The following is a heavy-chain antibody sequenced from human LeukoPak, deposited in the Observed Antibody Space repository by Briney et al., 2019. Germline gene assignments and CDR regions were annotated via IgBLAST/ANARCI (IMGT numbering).Heavy chain of an antibody. Sequence: PSETLSLTCAVYGGSFSGYYRGWIRQPPGKGLEWIGEIDHRGKTKYNKSLKSRLTISIDTSKNQISLKLTSVTAADSAVYYCARGRTYTYGHWGQGTLVTVSS. J-gene: IGHJ4*02. V-gene: IGHV4-34*01. CDR2: IDHRGKT. D-gene: IGHD5-18*01. CDR1: GGSFSGYY. CDR3: ARGRTYTYGH.